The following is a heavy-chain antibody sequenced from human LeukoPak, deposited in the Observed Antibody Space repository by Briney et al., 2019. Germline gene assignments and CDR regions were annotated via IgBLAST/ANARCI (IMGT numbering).Heavy chain of an antibody. J-gene: IGHJ3*02. CDR1: GGSISSYY. CDR2: IYYSGST. CDR3: AGSYNGSYFNSAYAFDI. V-gene: IGHV4-59*01. D-gene: IGHD1-26*01. Sequence: SETLSLTCTVSGGSISSYYWSWIRQPPGKGLEWLGYIYYSGSTNYNPSLTSRVSISVDTSKNQFSLKLTSVTAADTAVYYCAGSYNGSYFNSAYAFDIWGQGTMVTVSS.